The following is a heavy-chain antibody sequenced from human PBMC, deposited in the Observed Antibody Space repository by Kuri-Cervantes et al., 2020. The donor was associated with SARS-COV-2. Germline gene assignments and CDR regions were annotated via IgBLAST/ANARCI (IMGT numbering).Heavy chain of an antibody. CDR3: ARDLGGVSVPFDY. CDR1: GFTVSGNY. CDR2: IYTGDKT. Sequence: GESLKISCAASGFTVSGNYMSWVRQAPEKGLEWLSVIYTGDKTYYADSVKGRFTISRDNSKNTVYLQMNSLRAEDTAVYYCARDLGGVSVPFDYRGQGTLVTVSS. D-gene: IGHD3-16*01. V-gene: IGHV3-53*01. J-gene: IGHJ4*02.